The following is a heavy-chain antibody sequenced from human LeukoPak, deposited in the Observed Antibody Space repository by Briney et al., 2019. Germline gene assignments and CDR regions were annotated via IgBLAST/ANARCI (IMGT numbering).Heavy chain of an antibody. CDR2: IYYSGTT. J-gene: IGHJ5*02. D-gene: IGHD3-10*01. Sequence: KPSETLSLTCTVSGVSISSYYWNWIRQPPGKGLEWIGSIYYSGTTNYNPSLKSRVTISLDTSKTQFSLKLSSVTAVDTAVYYCARGEGSSMVRGVIFWFDPWGQGSLVTVSS. CDR3: ARGEGSSMVRGVIFWFDP. V-gene: IGHV4-59*01. CDR1: GVSISSYY.